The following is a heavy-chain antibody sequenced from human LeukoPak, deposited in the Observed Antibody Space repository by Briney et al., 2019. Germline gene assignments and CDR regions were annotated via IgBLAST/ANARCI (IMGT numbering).Heavy chain of an antibody. Sequence: GGSLRLSCAASGFTFSSYWMSWVRQAPGKGLEWVANIKQDGSEKYYVDSVKGRFTISRDNAKNSLYMQMNSLRAEDTAVYYCAGVLQWLTHIPFDYWGQGTLVTVSS. J-gene: IGHJ4*02. V-gene: IGHV3-7*01. D-gene: IGHD6-19*01. CDR3: AGVLQWLTHIPFDY. CDR1: GFTFSSYW. CDR2: IKQDGSEK.